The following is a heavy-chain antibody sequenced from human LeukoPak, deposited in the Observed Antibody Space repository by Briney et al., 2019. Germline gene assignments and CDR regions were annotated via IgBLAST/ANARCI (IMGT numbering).Heavy chain of an antibody. CDR2: FDPEDGET. D-gene: IGHD3-22*01. CDR1: GYTLTELS. CDR3: ARGRYYYDSSGYYSPFDY. Sequence: ASVKVSCKVSGYTLTELSMHWVRQAPGKGLEWMGGFDPEDGETIYAQKFQGRVTMTEDTSTDTAYMELSSLRSDDTAVYYCARGRYYYDSSGYYSPFDYWGQGTLVTVSS. J-gene: IGHJ4*02. V-gene: IGHV1-24*01.